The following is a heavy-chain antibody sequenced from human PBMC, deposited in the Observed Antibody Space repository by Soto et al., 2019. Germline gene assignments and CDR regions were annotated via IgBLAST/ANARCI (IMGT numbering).Heavy chain of an antibody. V-gene: IGHV3-30*03. D-gene: IGHD4-17*01. J-gene: IGHJ4*02. CDR1: GFIFSASG. CDR2: ISYDGSSK. CDR3: GTYGDYELGL. Sequence: QVQLVESGGGVVQPGRSLRLSCAASGFIFSASGMHWVRQPPGKGLEWVTIISYDGSSKYYADSVKGRFTISRDNSKNTLYLQMNSLRPEDTAVYYCGTYGDYELGLWGQGTLVTVSS.